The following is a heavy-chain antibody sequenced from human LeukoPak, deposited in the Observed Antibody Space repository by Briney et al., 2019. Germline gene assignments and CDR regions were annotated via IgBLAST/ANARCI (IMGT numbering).Heavy chain of an antibody. J-gene: IGHJ4*02. CDR2: IGAYNGNT. CDR1: GYTFTSYG. Sequence: ASVKVSCKASGYTFTSYGISWVRQAPGQGLEWMGWIGAYNGNTNYAQKLQGRVTMTTDTSTSTAYMELRSLRSDDTAVYYCARNSGKLRYFDWLPTPSVFDYWGQGTLVTVSS. V-gene: IGHV1-18*01. CDR3: ARNSGKLRYFDWLPTPSVFDY. D-gene: IGHD3-9*01.